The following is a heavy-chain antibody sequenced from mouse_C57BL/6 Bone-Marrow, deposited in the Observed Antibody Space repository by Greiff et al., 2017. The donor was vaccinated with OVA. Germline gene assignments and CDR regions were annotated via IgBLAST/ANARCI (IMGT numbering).Heavy chain of an antibody. J-gene: IGHJ3*01. CDR3: ARLDYRPWCAY. D-gene: IGHD2-14*01. Sequence: EVMLVESGGGLVQPGESLKLSCESNEYEFPSHDMSWVRKTPEKRLELVAAINSDGGSTYYPDTMERRFIISRDNTKKTLYLQRSSLRSEDTALYDCARLDYRPWCAYWGQGTLVTVAA. CDR2: INSDGGST. CDR1: EYEFPSHD. V-gene: IGHV5-2*01.